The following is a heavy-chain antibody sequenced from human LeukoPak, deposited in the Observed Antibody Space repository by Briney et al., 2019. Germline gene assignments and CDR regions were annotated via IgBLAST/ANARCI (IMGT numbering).Heavy chain of an antibody. D-gene: IGHD3-3*01. V-gene: IGHV4-39*01. CDR1: GGSISSSSYY. CDR2: IYYSGST. Sequence: PSETLSLTCTVSGGSISSSSYYWGWIRQPPGKGLEWIGSIYYSGSTYYNPSLKSRVTISVDTSKNQFSLKLSSVTAADTAVYYCARAYYDFWSGYRPFDYWGQGTLVTVSS. CDR3: ARAYYDFWSGYRPFDY. J-gene: IGHJ4*02.